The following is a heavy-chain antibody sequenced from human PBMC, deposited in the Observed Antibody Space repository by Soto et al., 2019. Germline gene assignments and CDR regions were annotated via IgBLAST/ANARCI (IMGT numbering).Heavy chain of an antibody. Sequence: GESLKICCQSSGYSCVTYCIGWVLQMPGKGLEWMGLIFPGDSNTKYSPSFQGQVTLSADKSISTAYLQWSSLKASDTAMYYCARLAGYYSASSLRMDVWGQGTTVTVSS. V-gene: IGHV5-51*01. CDR1: GYSCVTYC. CDR2: IFPGDSNT. J-gene: IGHJ6*02. D-gene: IGHD3-10*01. CDR3: ARLAGYYSASSLRMDV.